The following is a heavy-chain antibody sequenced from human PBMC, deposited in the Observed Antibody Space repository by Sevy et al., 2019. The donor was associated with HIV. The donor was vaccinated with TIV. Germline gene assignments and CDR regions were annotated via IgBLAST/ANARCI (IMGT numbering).Heavy chain of an antibody. CDR3: TSSRSRDGYNLIVVDAFDI. D-gene: IGHD2-21*01. Sequence: GGSLRLSCTASGFTFGDYAMSWFRQAPGKGLEWVGFIRSKAYGGTTEYAASVKGRFTISRDDSKSIAYLQMNSLKTEDTAVYYCTSSRSRDGYNLIVVDAFDIWGQGTMVTVSS. CDR1: GFTFGDYA. CDR2: IRSKAYGGTT. J-gene: IGHJ3*02. V-gene: IGHV3-49*03.